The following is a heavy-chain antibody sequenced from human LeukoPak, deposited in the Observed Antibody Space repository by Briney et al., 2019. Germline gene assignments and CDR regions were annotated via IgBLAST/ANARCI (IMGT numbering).Heavy chain of an antibody. CDR3: AKDRSITIFGPVDY. Sequence: GGSLRLSCAASGFTVSSNYMSWVRQAPGKGLEWVSVIYSGGSTYYADSVKGRFTISRDNSKNTLYLQMNSLRAEDTAVYYCAKDRSITIFGPVDYWGQGTLVTVSS. CDR1: GFTVSSNY. J-gene: IGHJ4*02. D-gene: IGHD3-3*01. CDR2: IYSGGST. V-gene: IGHV3-53*01.